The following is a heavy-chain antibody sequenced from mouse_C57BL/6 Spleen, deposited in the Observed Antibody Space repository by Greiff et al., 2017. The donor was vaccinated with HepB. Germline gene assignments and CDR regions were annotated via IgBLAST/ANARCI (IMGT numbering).Heavy chain of an antibody. J-gene: IGHJ2*01. V-gene: IGHV1-55*01. CDR3: ARPNCDGRNYCDY. Sequence: VQLQQSGAELVKPGASVKMSCKASGYTFTSYWITWVKQRPGQGLEWIGDIYPGSGSTNYNEKFKSKATLPVDTSSSTSYMPRRSLTSDDSAVYYVARPNCDGRNYCDYWGQGTTLTVSS. D-gene: IGHD4-1*01. CDR1: GYTFTSYW. CDR2: IYPGSGST.